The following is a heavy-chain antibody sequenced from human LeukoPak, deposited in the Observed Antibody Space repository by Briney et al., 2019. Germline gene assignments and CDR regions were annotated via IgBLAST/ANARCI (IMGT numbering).Heavy chain of an antibody. V-gene: IGHV3-66*04. CDR1: GFTVSNND. CDR3: ARRSVPGRPGY. D-gene: IGHD6-6*01. J-gene: IGHJ4*02. CDR2: IYADGIT. Sequence: GGSLRLSCAASGFTVSNNDIKWVRQSPGKGLEWVSLIYADGITHYTDSVKGRFSISRDNPKNTVYLQMNSLRGEDTAVYYCARRSVPGRPGYWGQGTLVTVSS.